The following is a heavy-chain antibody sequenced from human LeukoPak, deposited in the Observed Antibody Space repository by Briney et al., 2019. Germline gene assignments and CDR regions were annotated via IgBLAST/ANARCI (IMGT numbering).Heavy chain of an antibody. CDR1: GFTFSSYA. V-gene: IGHV3-23*01. Sequence: PGGSLRLSCAASGFTFSSYAMSWVRQAPGKGLEWVSAISGSGGSTYYADSVKGRFTISRDNSKNTLYLQMNSLRAEDTAVYYCAKVKPRGYSGYVYFDYWGQGTLVTVSS. CDR3: AKVKPRGYSGYVYFDY. D-gene: IGHD5-12*01. CDR2: ISGSGGST. J-gene: IGHJ4*02.